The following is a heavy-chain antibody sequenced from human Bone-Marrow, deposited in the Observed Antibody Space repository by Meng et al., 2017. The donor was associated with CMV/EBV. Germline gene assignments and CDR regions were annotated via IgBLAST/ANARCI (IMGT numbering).Heavy chain of an antibody. D-gene: IGHD1-14*01. CDR3: ARGSDRNRIDL. CDR2: VYYSGGT. J-gene: IGHJ5*02. CDR1: GGSLNSRSDF. V-gene: IGHV4-39*07. Sequence: SETLSLTCTLSGGSLNSRSDFWAWIRQTPGKGLEWIGNVYYSGGTYSNPSLKSRVAISIDTSKNHFSLKLFSVTAADTAMYYCARGSDRNRIDLWGQGTLVTVSS.